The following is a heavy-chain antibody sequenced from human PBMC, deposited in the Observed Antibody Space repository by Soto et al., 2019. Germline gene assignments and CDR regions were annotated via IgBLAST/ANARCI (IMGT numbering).Heavy chain of an antibody. V-gene: IGHV4-59*01. J-gene: IGHJ4*02. Sequence: QVQLQESGPGLVRPSETLSLTCSVSGGSISTYYWSWIRQPPGKGLEWIGHVYYSGNTNYNPSLKSRLTKSLDTSKNQFSLRPSSVSAADTATFYCGRSFGESSGYAVDYWGQATLVAVSS. CDR2: VYYSGNT. CDR3: GRSFGESSGYAVDY. CDR1: GGSISTYY. D-gene: IGHD3-22*01.